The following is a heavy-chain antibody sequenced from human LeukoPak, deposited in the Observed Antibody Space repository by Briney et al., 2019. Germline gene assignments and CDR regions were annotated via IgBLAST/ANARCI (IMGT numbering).Heavy chain of an antibody. CDR1: GGTFSSYA. CDR2: IIPILGIA. J-gene: IGHJ5*02. Sequence: GSSVKASCKASGGTFSSYAISWVRQAPGQGLEWMGRIIPILGIANYAQKFQGRVAITADKSTSTAYMELSSLRSEDTAVYYCARAYLPGGWFDPWGQGTLVTVSS. CDR3: ARAYLPGGWFDP. D-gene: IGHD2-2*01. V-gene: IGHV1-69*04.